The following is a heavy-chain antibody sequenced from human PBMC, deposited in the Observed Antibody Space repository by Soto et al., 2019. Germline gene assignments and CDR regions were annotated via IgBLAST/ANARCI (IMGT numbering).Heavy chain of an antibody. Sequence: SETLSLTCTVSGGSISGNAYYWGWIRQSPGRGREWIGNIHNSGSTYYNSSLKSRVTISVDTSNNVFSLRLSSMTAADTAVYFCARQGVTRLSCDFWGQGSMVTVSS. CDR1: GGSISGNAYY. V-gene: IGHV4-39*01. CDR2: IHNSGST. J-gene: IGHJ4*02. CDR3: ARQGVTRLSCDF. D-gene: IGHD2-2*01.